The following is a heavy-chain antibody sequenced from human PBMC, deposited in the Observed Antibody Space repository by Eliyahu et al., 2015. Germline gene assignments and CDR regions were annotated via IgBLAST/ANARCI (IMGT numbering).Heavy chain of an antibody. CDR2: IYWDDDK. Sequence: QITLKESGPTLVKPTQTLTLTCTFSGFSLSTGGVAVGWIRQPPGKALEWLALIYWDDDKRYSPPLKSRLTITKDTSKNQVVLTMTNMDPVDTATYYCVHRSLVADGTRGNLVDVWGQGTTVTVSS. V-gene: IGHV2-5*02. D-gene: IGHD6-13*01. CDR3: VHRSLVADGTRGNLVDV. CDR1: GFSLSTGGVA. J-gene: IGHJ6*02.